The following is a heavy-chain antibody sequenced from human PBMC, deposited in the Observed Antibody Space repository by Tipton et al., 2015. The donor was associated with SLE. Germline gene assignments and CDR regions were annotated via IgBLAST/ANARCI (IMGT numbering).Heavy chain of an antibody. D-gene: IGHD2-21*01. CDR3: ARSFVLWPPYYFDY. J-gene: IGHJ4*02. CDR2: IWYDGSNK. CDR1: GFTFSSYG. V-gene: IGHV3-33*01. Sequence: SLRLSCAASGFTFSSYGMHWVRQAPGKGLEWVAVIWYDGSNKYYADSVKGRFTISRDNSKNTLYLQMNSLRAEDTAVYYCARSFVLWPPYYFDYWGQGTLVTVSS.